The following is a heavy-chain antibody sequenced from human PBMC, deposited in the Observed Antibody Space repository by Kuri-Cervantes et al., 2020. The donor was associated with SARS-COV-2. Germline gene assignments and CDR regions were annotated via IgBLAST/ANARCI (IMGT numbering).Heavy chain of an antibody. CDR1: GFTFSGYS. J-gene: IGHJ4*02. CDR2: IDSSSYYI. CDR3: ARGEGVRGLMVLVQWRGAGPLDF. Sequence: GESLKISCAASGFTFSGYSMNWIRQAPGKGLEWVASIDSSSYYIYHAESVKGRLTISRDNAKTSLYLQMNSLKPEDTAVYYCARGEGVRGLMVLVQWRGAGPLDFWGQGTLVTVSS. D-gene: IGHD3-10*01. V-gene: IGHV3-21*04.